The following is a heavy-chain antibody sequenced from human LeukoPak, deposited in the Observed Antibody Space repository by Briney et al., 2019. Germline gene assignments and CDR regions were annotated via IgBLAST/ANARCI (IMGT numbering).Heavy chain of an antibody. J-gene: IGHJ4*02. CDR2: IIPIFGTA. V-gene: IGHV1-69*05. Sequence: SVKVSCKASGGTFSSYAISWVRQAPGQGLEWMGRIIPIFGTANHAQKFQGRVTITTDESTSTAYMELSSLRSEDTAVYYCARDAYDSSGYYLVDYWGQGTLVTVSS. CDR1: GGTFSSYA. D-gene: IGHD3-22*01. CDR3: ARDAYDSSGYYLVDY.